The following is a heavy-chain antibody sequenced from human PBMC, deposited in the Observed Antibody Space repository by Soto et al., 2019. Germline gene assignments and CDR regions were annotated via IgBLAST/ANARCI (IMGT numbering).Heavy chain of an antibody. Sequence: EVQLVESGGGLVQPGRSLRLSCAASGFTFDDYAMHWVRQVPGKGLEWVSGINWNSGSIGYGDSVKGRFAISRDNAKNSLHLQMTSLSAEDTAFYYCVKDESINWYSGHFRHWGQGTPVTVSS. CDR3: VKDESINWYSGHFRH. CDR2: INWNSGSI. V-gene: IGHV3-9*01. J-gene: IGHJ1*01. D-gene: IGHD6-13*01. CDR1: GFTFDDYA.